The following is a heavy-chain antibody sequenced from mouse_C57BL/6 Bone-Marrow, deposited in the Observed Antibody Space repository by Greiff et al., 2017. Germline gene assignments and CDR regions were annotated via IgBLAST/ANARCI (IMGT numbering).Heavy chain of an antibody. J-gene: IGHJ1*03. CDR2: IDPSDSYS. CDR1: VYTFTSYW. D-gene: IGHD2-3*01. V-gene: IGHV1-50*01. Sequence: QVQLQQPGAELVKPGASVKLSCKASVYTFTSYWMQWVKQRPGQGLEWIGEIDPSDSYSNYNQKFKGKATLTVDTSSSTAYMQLRSLTSEDSAVYYCERWRDGYSYWYFDDWGTGTTVTVSS. CDR3: ERWRDGYSYWYFDD.